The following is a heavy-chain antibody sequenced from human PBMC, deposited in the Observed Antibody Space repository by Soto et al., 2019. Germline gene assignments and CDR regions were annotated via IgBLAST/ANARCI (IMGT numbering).Heavy chain of an antibody. V-gene: IGHV1-69*13. CDR1: GGTFSSYA. J-gene: IGHJ3*02. Sequence: EASVKVSCKASGGTFSSYAISWVRQAPGQGLEWMGGIIPIFGTANYAQKFQGRVTITADESTSTAYMELSSLRSEDTAVYYCARPVGVTTFDAFDIWGQGTMVTVSS. D-gene: IGHD2-21*02. CDR3: ARPVGVTTFDAFDI. CDR2: IIPIFGTA.